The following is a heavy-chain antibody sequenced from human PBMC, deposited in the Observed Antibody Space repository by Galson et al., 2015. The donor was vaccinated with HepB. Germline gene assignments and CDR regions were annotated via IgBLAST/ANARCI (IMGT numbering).Heavy chain of an antibody. CDR1: GFTFSNAW. CDR2: IKSKIDGGTT. CDR3: TTPSSGWYEETSGFDY. Sequence: SLRLSCAASGFTFSNAWMNWVRQAPGKGLEWVGRIKSKIDGGTTDYVAPVKGRFTISRDDSKNTLYLQMNSLKTEDTAVYYCTTPSSGWYEETSGFDYWGQGTLVTVSS. D-gene: IGHD6-19*01. J-gene: IGHJ4*02. V-gene: IGHV3-15*07.